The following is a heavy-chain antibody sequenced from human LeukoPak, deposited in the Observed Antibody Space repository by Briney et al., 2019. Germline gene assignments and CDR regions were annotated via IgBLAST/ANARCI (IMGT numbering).Heavy chain of an antibody. J-gene: IGHJ1*01. CDR1: GGSISSRSYY. V-gene: IGHV4-39*02. CDR3: GSQFYDSSGYYFQH. D-gene: IGHD3-22*01. CDR2: IYSSGST. Sequence: PSETLSLTCTVSGGSISSRSYYWGWIRQPPGKGLEWIANIYSSGSTYQNPSLESRVTISVDTSKTHFSLKLSSLTAADTAVYYCGSQFYDSSGYYFQHWGQGTLVTVSS.